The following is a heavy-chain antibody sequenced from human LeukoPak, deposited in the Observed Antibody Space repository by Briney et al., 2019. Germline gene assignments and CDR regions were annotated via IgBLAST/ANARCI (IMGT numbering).Heavy chain of an antibody. CDR3: ASSSGASWGYFDY. CDR2: ISSGSTYI. V-gene: IGHV3-21*01. J-gene: IGHJ4*02. D-gene: IGHD2-15*01. Sequence: GGSLRLSCSASGFTFSSYSMNWVRQAQGKLLEWVSSISSGSTYIYYADSVKGRFTLSRDNAKNSLYLQMNSLRAEDTAVYYCASSSGASWGYFDYWGQGTLVTVSS. CDR1: GFTFSSYS.